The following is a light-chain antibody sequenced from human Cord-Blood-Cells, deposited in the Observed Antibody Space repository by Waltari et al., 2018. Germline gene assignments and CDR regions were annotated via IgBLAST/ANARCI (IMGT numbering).Light chain of an antibody. CDR3: SSYAGSNNEV. Sequence: QSALTQPPSASGSPGQSVTISCTGTSSDVGGYNYVSWYQQNPGKAPKLMIYEGGKRPSGFPYRFSGSKSGNTASLTVSGLQAEDEAEYYCSSYAGSNNEVFGGGTKLTVL. CDR2: EGG. J-gene: IGLJ2*01. CDR1: SSDVGGYNY. V-gene: IGLV2-8*01.